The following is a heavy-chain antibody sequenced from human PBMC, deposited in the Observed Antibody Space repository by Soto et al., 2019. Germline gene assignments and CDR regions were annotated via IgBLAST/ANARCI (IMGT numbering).Heavy chain of an antibody. V-gene: IGHV1-3*01. CDR2: INAGNGNT. CDR1: VYTFTSYT. J-gene: IGHJ4*02. D-gene: IGHD1-26*01. CDR3: ARVVSGSYLFDY. Sequence: GASVKVSCKASVYTFTSYTMHWVRQAPGQRLEWMGWINAGNGNTKYSQKFQGRVTITRDTSASTAYMELSSLRSEDTAVYYCARVVSGSYLFDYWGQGTLVTVSS.